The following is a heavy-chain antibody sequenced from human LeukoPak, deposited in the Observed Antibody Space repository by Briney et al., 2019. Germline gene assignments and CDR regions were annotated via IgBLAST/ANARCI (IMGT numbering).Heavy chain of an antibody. CDR1: GFTFSSYW. J-gene: IGHJ3*02. Sequence: GGSLRLSCAASGFTFSSYWMHWVRQAPGKGLVWVSRLNTDGSTTRYADSVKGRFTISRDNAKNTLYLQMNSLRAEDTAVYYCARGWGYCSRITCFYDAFDIWGQGTMVTVSS. D-gene: IGHD2-2*01. CDR3: ARGWGYCSRITCFYDAFDI. V-gene: IGHV3-74*01. CDR2: LNTDGSTT.